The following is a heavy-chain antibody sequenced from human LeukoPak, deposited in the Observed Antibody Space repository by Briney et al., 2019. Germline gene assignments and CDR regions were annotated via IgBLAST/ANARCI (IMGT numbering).Heavy chain of an antibody. CDR2: IYTSGST. J-gene: IGHJ4*02. Sequence: SETLSLTCTVSGGSISSYYWGWLRQPAGKGLEWIGRIYTSGSTNYNPSLKSRVTISVDTSKNQFSLKLSSVTAADTAVYYCARAREEPYYFDYWGQGTLVTVTS. CDR3: ARAREEPYYFDY. V-gene: IGHV4-4*07. CDR1: GGSISSYY.